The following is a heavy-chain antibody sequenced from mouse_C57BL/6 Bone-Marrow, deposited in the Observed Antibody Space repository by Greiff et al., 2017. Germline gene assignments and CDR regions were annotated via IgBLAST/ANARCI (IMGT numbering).Heavy chain of an antibody. CDR2: IDPSDSYT. D-gene: IGHD1-1*01. CDR3: ASASSPAWFAY. J-gene: IGHJ3*01. V-gene: IGHV1-69*01. CDR1: GYTFTSYW. Sequence: VKLQQPGAELVMPGASVKLSCKASGYTFTSYWMHWVKQRPGQGLEWIGEIDPSDSYTNYNQKFKGKSTLTVDKSSSTAYMQLSSLTSEDSAVYYCASASSPAWFAYWGQGTLVTVSA.